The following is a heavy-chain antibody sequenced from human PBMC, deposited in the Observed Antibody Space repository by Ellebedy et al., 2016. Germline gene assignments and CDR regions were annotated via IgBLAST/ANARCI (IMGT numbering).Heavy chain of an antibody. V-gene: IGHV4-30-4*01. CDR1: GGSISSGDYY. D-gene: IGHD4-17*01. CDR3: AGTVTTGTDY. J-gene: IGHJ4*02. CDR2: IYYSGST. Sequence: SETLSLTXTVSGGSISSGDYYWSWIRQPPGKGLEWIGYIYYSGSTYYNPSLKSRVTISVDTSKNQFSLKLSSVTAADTAVYYCAGTVTTGTDYWGQGTLVTVSS.